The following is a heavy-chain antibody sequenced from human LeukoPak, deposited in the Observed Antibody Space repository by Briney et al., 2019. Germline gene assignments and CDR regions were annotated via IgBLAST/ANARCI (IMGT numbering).Heavy chain of an antibody. CDR2: IYPGVSDT. Sequence: GESLRISCKGSGYNFTNYWIAWVRQMPGKGLEWMGIIYPGVSDTRYSPSFQGQVTISADKSISTAYLQWSSLKASDAALYYCARGDYYYDSRLIIWGQGTVVTVSS. CDR1: GYNFTNYW. D-gene: IGHD3-22*01. V-gene: IGHV5-51*01. J-gene: IGHJ4*02. CDR3: ARGDYYYDSRLII.